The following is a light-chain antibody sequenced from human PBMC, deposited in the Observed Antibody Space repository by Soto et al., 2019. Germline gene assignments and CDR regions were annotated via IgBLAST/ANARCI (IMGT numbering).Light chain of an antibody. CDR3: XXXXNXXT. CDR2: GAS. Sequence: EIVMTQSPATLSVSPGEXXXXSXXATQSVSNNLAWYQKKPGQAPRLLIYGASTRATGIPARFSGSGSGTEFTLTISXLQXXXXXXXXXXXXXNXXTFGQGTRVEIK. J-gene: IGKJ1*01. V-gene: IGKV3-15*01. CDR1: QSVSNN.